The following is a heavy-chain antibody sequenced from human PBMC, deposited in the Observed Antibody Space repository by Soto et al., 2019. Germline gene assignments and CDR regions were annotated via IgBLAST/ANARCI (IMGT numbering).Heavy chain of an antibody. CDR1: GGTFSSYA. CDR2: IIPIFGTA. CDR3: ARDQAGYYYDSSGYLGY. D-gene: IGHD3-22*01. Sequence: SVKVSCKASGGTFSSYAISWVRQAPGQGLEWMGGIIPIFGTANYAQKFQGRVTITADKSTSTAYMELSSLRSEDTAVYYCARDQAGYYYDSSGYLGYWGQGTLVTVSS. V-gene: IGHV1-69*06. J-gene: IGHJ4*02.